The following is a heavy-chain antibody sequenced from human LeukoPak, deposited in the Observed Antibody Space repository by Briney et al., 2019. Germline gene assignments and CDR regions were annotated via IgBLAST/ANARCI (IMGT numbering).Heavy chain of an antibody. D-gene: IGHD1-1*01. V-gene: IGHV3-23*01. Sequence: GGSLRLSCAASGFTFSSYGMHWVRQAPGKGLEWVSAISGSGGSTYYADSVKGRFTISRDNSKNTLYLQMNSLRAEDTAVYFCAKSRSGSANWALQIFDNWGQGTLVTVSS. CDR2: ISGSGGST. J-gene: IGHJ4*02. CDR1: GFTFSSYG. CDR3: AKSRSGSANWALQIFDN.